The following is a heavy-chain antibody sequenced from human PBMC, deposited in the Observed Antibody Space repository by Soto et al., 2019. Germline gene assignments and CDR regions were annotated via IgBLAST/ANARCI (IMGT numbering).Heavy chain of an antibody. D-gene: IGHD1-26*01. CDR3: ARGLISGSHYSGGWYYFDS. J-gene: IGHJ4*02. CDR2: IYYSGST. Sequence: SETLSLTCTVSGGSISSGDYYWSWIRQPPGKGLEWIGYIYYSGSTYYNPSLKSRVTISVDTSSSQFSLELSSVTAADTAVYYCARGLISGSHYSGGWYYFDSWGQGTQVTVSS. V-gene: IGHV4-30-4*01. CDR1: GGSISSGDYY.